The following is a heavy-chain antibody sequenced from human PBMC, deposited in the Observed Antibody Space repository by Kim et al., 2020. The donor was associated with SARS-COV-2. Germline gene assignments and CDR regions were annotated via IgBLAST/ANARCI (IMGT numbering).Heavy chain of an antibody. V-gene: IGHV4-59*13. Sequence: SETLSLTCTVSGGSIGDYYCTWIRQPPGKGLERIGYVSYSGSTNYNSTPKIRVTISLYMSKNQIPLKLHFVTVADTALSYCETEGGPTTNWVQVTLVTVS. CDR1: GGSIGDYY. J-gene: IGHJ4*03. CDR3: ETEGGPTTN. D-gene: IGHD1-1*01. CDR2: VSYSGST.